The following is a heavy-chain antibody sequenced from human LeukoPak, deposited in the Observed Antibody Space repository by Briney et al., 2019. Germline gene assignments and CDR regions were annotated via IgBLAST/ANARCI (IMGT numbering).Heavy chain of an antibody. CDR1: GFTFSGYA. CDR2: ITGSGATT. J-gene: IGHJ4*02. D-gene: IGHD2-15*01. V-gene: IGHV3-23*01. CDR3: AKGDCGGTCLLIDN. Sequence: GGSLRLSCAASGFTFSGYAMSWVRQAPGKGLEWVSLITGSGATTYYADSVRGRFTVSRDNSKNTLYLQMNSLRAEDTAAYFCAKGDCGGTCLLIDNWGQGTLVTVSS.